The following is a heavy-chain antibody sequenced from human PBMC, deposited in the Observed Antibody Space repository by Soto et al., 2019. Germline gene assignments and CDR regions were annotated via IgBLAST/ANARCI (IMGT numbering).Heavy chain of an antibody. CDR2: IYHSGST. CDR1: GGSISSSNW. CDR3: ARDRHDSSGYVIIDAFDI. D-gene: IGHD3-22*01. J-gene: IGHJ3*02. Sequence: PSETLSLTCAVSGGSISSSNWWSWVRQPPGKGLEWIGEIYHSGSTNYNPSLKSRVTISVDKSKNQFSLKLSSVTAADTAVYYCARDRHDSSGYVIIDAFDIWGQGTMVTVSS. V-gene: IGHV4-4*02.